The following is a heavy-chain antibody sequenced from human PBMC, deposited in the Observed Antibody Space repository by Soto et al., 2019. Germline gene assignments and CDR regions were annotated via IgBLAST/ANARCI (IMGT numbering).Heavy chain of an antibody. J-gene: IGHJ6*03. CDR1: GFTFSSYA. CDR2: ISSSRSAT. V-gene: IGHV3-64*01. Sequence: HPGGSLRLSCAASGFTFSSYAMNWVRQAPGKGLEYVSGISSSRSATYYANSVKDRFTISRDNSKNTLYLQMDSLRAEDTAVYYCVRVGGPRPRNYYMDVWAKGATVPVSS. CDR3: VRVGGPRPRNYYMDV. D-gene: IGHD3-16*01.